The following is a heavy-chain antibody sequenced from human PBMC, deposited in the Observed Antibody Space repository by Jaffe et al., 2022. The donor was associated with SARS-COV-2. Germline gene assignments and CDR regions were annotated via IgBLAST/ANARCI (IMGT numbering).Heavy chain of an antibody. CDR3: ARDPHYYDTSASDYFDY. D-gene: IGHD3-22*01. CDR2: IRSDGSEI. V-gene: IGHV3-74*01. Sequence: EVHLVESGGGLVQPGGSLRLSCAASGFTFSSYWMHWVRQAPGKGLVWVSRIRSDGSEISYADSVKGRFTISRDNAKNTLYLQMNSLRAEDTAMYYCARDPHYYDTSASDYFDYWGQGTLVTVSS. J-gene: IGHJ4*02. CDR1: GFTFSSYW.